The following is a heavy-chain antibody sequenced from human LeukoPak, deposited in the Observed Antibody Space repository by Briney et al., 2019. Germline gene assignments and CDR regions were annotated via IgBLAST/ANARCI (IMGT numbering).Heavy chain of an antibody. V-gene: IGHV4-59*01. CDR2: IYYSGST. D-gene: IGHD3-10*01. Sequence: GSLRLSCAASGFTFDDYAMHWIRQPPGKGLEWIGYIYYSGSTNYNPSLKSRVTISVDTSKNQFSLKLSSVTAADTAVYYCARGRITMVRGVLDAFDIWGQGTMVTVSS. CDR1: GFTFDDYA. J-gene: IGHJ3*02. CDR3: ARGRITMVRGVLDAFDI.